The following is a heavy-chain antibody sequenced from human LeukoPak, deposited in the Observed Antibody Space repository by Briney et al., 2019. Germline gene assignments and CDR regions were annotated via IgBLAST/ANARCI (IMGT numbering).Heavy chain of an antibody. D-gene: IGHD2-21*01. Sequence: SETLSLTCTVSGGSISSYYWSWIRQPPGKGLEWIGYIYYSGSTNYNPSLKSRVTISVDTSKNQFSLQLNSVTPEDTAVYFCAREIEAQTTYCAFDIWGQGTMVTVSS. V-gene: IGHV4-59*12. CDR2: IYYSGST. CDR3: AREIEAQTTYCAFDI. CDR1: GGSISSYY. J-gene: IGHJ3*02.